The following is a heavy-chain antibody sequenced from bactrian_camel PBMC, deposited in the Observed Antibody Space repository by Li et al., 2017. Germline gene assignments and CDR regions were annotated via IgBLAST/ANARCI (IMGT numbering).Heavy chain of an antibody. Sequence: HVQLVESGGGSVQAGETLRLSCTASEFTFDDTDMGWYRQAPGNECVLVSTISADGSTYYDDSVKGRFTISRDNAKSTVYLQMDSVKSEDTATYFCAPVVSNYWGQGTQVTVS. J-gene: IGHJ4*01. CDR2: ISADGST. CDR3: APVVSNY. CDR1: EFTFDDTD. V-gene: IGHV3S55*01. D-gene: IGHD2*01.